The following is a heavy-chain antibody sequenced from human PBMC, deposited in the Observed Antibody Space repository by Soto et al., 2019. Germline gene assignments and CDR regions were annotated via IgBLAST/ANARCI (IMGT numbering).Heavy chain of an antibody. D-gene: IGHD3-9*01. CDR1: GYTFTSYG. V-gene: IGHV1-18*01. J-gene: IGHJ6*02. Sequence: GASVKVSCKASGYTFTSYGISWVRQAPGQGLEWMGWISPYNGNTDYAQKLQGRVTMTTDTSTSTAYMELRSLRSDDTAVYYCSRDLSTGYYSCMHVWGQGTTVTVSS. CDR3: SRDLSTGYYSCMHV. CDR2: ISPYNGNT.